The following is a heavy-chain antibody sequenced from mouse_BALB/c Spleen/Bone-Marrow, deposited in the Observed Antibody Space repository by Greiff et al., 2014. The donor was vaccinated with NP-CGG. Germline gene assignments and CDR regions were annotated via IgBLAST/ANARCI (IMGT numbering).Heavy chain of an antibody. Sequence: VKLQESGPGLVQPSQSLSITCTVSGFSLTGNGVHWVRQSPGKGLEWLGVIWRGGSTDYNAAFMSRLTITKDNSKNQVFFKMXXLQGDDTAMYYCAKGGITTVWYFDVWGAGTTVTVSS. CDR2: IWRGGST. CDR3: AKGGITTVWYFDV. J-gene: IGHJ1*01. V-gene: IGHV2-5*01. D-gene: IGHD1-1*01. CDR1: GFSLTGNG.